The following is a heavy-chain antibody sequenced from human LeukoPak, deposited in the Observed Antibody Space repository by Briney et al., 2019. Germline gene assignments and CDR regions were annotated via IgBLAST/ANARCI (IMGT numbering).Heavy chain of an antibody. CDR3: ARGPFAHDYTDYA. D-gene: IGHD4-11*01. Sequence: SETLSLTCDVSGGSITQTNYWTWVRQPPGKGLEWIGEINHIGTTNYNPSFKSRVSISVDTSKNQFSLRLNSVTAADTAVYYCARGPFAHDYTDYAWGQGTLVTVSS. CDR2: INHIGTT. J-gene: IGHJ4*02. V-gene: IGHV4-4*02. CDR1: GGSITQTNY.